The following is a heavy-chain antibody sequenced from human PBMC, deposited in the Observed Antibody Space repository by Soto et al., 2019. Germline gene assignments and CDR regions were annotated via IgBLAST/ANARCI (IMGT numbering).Heavy chain of an antibody. CDR3: AGPPGIAAAGTMGAFDI. CDR2: IYPGDSDT. V-gene: IGHV5-51*01. D-gene: IGHD6-13*01. CDR1: GYSFTSYW. Sequence: GESLKISCKGSGYSFTSYWIGWVRQMPGKGLEWMGIIYPGDSDTRYSPSFQGHVTISADKSISTAYLQWSSLKASDTAMYYCAGPPGIAAAGTMGAFDIWGQGTMVTVSS. J-gene: IGHJ3*02.